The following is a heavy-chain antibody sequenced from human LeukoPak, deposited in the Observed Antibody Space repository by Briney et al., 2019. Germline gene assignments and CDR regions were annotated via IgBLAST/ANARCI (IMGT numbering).Heavy chain of an antibody. CDR2: IYNSGNT. CDR1: GGSFSGYY. CDR3: ARDLRYTSGWKWFDP. D-gene: IGHD6-19*01. Sequence: SETLSLTCGVNGGSFSGYYWSWIRQYPGKGLEWIGYIYNSGNTYYNPSLKSRVTMSVDTSKNQFSLKLSSVTAADTAVYYCARDLRYTSGWKWFDPWGQGTLVTVSS. J-gene: IGHJ5*02. V-gene: IGHV4-31*11.